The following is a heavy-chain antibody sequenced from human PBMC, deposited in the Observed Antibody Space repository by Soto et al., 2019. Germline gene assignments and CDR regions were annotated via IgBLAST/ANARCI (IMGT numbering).Heavy chain of an antibody. Sequence: EVQVLESGGGLVEPGGSLRLSCVGSGFTFSTYAMNWVRRAPGKGLEWVSGISGSGSDRYYPDSVRGRFIISRDNSNNTLNLQMDSLRAEDTAIYYCTKTPRSFYYYMDVWGKGTTVTVSS. D-gene: IGHD3-3*01. J-gene: IGHJ6*03. CDR1: GFTFSTYA. CDR2: ISGSGSDR. V-gene: IGHV3-23*01. CDR3: TKTPRSFYYYMDV.